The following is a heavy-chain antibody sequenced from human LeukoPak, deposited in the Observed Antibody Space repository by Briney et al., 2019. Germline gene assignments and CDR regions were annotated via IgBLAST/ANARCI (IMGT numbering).Heavy chain of an antibody. CDR3: AREAGRGAYFDY. J-gene: IGHJ4*02. CDR1: GFAFRDYY. CDR2: ISSSGSTI. V-gene: IGHV3-11*04. D-gene: IGHD3-10*01. Sequence: GGSLRLSCAASGFAFRDYYMSWIRQAPGKGLEWVSYISSSGSTIYYADSVKGRFTISRDNAKNSLYLQMSSLRAEDTAVYYCAREAGRGAYFDYWGQGTLVTVSS.